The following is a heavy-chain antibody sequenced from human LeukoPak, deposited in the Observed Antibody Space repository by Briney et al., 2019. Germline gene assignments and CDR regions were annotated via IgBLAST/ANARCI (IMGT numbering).Heavy chain of an antibody. D-gene: IGHD1-26*01. CDR2: VFTSGST. J-gene: IGHJ4*02. Sequence: SETLSLTCTVSSGSISNFHWTWIRQPAGKGLEWIGRVFTSGSTNYNPSLKSRVTMSVDTSKNQFSLKLSSVTAADTAVYYCASLRERSYYARGFDYWGQGTLVTVSS. V-gene: IGHV4-4*07. CDR1: SGSISNFH. CDR3: ASLRERSYYARGFDY.